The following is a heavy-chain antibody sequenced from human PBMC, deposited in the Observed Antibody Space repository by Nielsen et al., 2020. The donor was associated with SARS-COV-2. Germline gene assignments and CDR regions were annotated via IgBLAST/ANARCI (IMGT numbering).Heavy chain of an antibody. D-gene: IGHD3-10*01. Sequence: ASVKVSCKASGYTFTSYGISWVRQAPGQGLEWMGWISAYNGNTNYAQKLQGRVTMTTDTSTSTAYMELRSLRSDDTAVYYCARVPRRGYYGSGSYGDNWFDPWGQGTLVTVSS. CDR1: GYTFTSYG. CDR3: ARVPRRGYYGSGSYGDNWFDP. V-gene: IGHV1-18*04. CDR2: ISAYNGNT. J-gene: IGHJ5*02.